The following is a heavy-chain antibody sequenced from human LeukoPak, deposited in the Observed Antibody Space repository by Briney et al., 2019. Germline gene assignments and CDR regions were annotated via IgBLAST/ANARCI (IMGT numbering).Heavy chain of an antibody. D-gene: IGHD6-13*01. V-gene: IGHV1-8*01. CDR2: MNPNSGNT. CDR1: GYTFTSSD. J-gene: IGHJ6*02. Sequence: ASVKVSCKASGYTFTSSDINWVRQATGQGLEWMGWMNPNSGNTGYAQKFQGRVTMTRNTSISTAYMELSSLRSEDTAVYYCARGSGIAAAGYGMDVWGQGTTVTVSS. CDR3: ARGSGIAAAGYGMDV.